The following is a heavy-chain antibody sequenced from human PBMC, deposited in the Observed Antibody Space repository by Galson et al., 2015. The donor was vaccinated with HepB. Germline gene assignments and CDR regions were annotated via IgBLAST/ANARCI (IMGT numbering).Heavy chain of an antibody. Sequence: SLRLSCAASGFTFSSYAIMWVRQAPGKGLEWVSGMSGNGDNTSYADSVKGRFTISRDISKNTVYLQMNSLRVEDTAVYYCATRSGASGWYSYFQHWGQGTLVTVSS. V-gene: IGHV3-23*01. CDR2: MSGNGDNT. CDR3: ATRSGASGWYSYFQH. D-gene: IGHD6-19*01. CDR1: GFTFSSYA. J-gene: IGHJ1*01.